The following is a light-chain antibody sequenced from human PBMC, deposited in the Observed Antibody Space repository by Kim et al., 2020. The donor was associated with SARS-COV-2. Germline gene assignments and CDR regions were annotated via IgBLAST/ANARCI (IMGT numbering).Light chain of an antibody. V-gene: IGKV1-39*01. CDR3: QQTYDSYT. J-gene: IGKJ2*01. CDR2: AAS. CDR1: HHINIF. Sequence: LSASVGDRVTITGRASHHINIFLHWYQHRPGKAPKLLIYAASTLESGVPSRFSGGGSGTDFTLTISSLQPDDLGTYYCQQTYDSYTFGQGTKLEI.